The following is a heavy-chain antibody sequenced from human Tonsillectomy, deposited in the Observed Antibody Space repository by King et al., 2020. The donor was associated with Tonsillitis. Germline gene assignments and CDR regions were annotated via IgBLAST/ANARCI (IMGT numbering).Heavy chain of an antibody. CDR2: IYWDDDK. CDR1: GFSLSTSGLG. Sequence: TLQESGPTLVKPTQTLTLTCTFSGFSLSTSGLGVGWIRQPPGKALEWLALIYWDDDKRYSPSLKSRLTITKDTSRNQVVLTMTNMDPVDTATYYCAHRPFDGEVFDYWGQGTLVTVSS. V-gene: IGHV2-5*02. J-gene: IGHJ4*02. CDR3: AHRPFDGEVFDY. D-gene: IGHD3-10*01.